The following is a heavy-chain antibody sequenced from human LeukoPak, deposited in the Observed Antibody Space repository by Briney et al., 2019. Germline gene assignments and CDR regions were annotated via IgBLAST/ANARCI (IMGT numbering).Heavy chain of an antibody. CDR3: TRSGYSNGYDY. V-gene: IGHV3-74*03. Sequence: GGSLRLSCVASGFTFSGPWMHWVRQVPGKGLMAVSRITPDGNAAAYADSVKGRFTISRDNAKNTLYLEMNSLTAEDTALYHCTRSGYSNGYDYWGEGTLVTVSS. D-gene: IGHD2-15*01. J-gene: IGHJ4*02. CDR2: ITPDGNAA. CDR1: GFTFSGPW.